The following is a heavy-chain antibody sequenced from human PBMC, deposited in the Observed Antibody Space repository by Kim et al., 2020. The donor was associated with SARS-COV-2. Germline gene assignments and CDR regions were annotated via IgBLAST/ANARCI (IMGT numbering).Heavy chain of an antibody. D-gene: IGHD6-19*01. Sequence: SETLSLTCTVSGGSISSYYWSWIRQPPGKGLEWIGYIYYSGSTNYNPSLKSLVTISVDTSKNQFSLKLSSVTAADTAVYYCARVSSGWYHSPYYFDYWGQGTLVTVSS. CDR3: ARVSSGWYHSPYYFDY. V-gene: IGHV4-59*13. CDR1: GGSISSYY. CDR2: IYYSGST. J-gene: IGHJ4*02.